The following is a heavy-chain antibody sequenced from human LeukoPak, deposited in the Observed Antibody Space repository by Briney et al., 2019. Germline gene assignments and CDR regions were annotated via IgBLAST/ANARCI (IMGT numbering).Heavy chain of an antibody. J-gene: IGHJ4*02. V-gene: IGHV3-23*01. CDR2: ISGSRGST. CDR1: GFTLSTYA. CDR3: ARTFGESSRGHYRDY. D-gene: IGHD3-22*01. Sequence: QPGGSLRLSCAASGFTLSTYAMCWVRQAPGKGLEWVSTISGSRGSTYYADSVKGRFTISRDNSKNTLYLQMSSLRADDTAVYYCARTFGESSRGHYRDYWGQGTLVTVSS.